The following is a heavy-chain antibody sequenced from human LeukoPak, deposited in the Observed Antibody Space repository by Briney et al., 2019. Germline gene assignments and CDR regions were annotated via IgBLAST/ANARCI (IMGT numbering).Heavy chain of an antibody. D-gene: IGHD3-22*01. J-gene: IGHJ4*02. V-gene: IGHV3-48*04. CDR2: ISSSGSTI. Sequence: GGSLRLSCAASGFTFSSYSMNWVRQAPGKGLEWVSYISSSGSTIYYADSVKGRFTISRDNAKNSLYLQMNSLRAEDTAVYYCARGHYYDSSGYDYWGQGTLVTVSS. CDR1: GFTFSSYS. CDR3: ARGHYYDSSGYDY.